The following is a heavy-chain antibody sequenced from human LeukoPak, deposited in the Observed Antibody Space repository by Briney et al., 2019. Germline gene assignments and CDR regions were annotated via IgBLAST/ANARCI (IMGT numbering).Heavy chain of an antibody. CDR2: IYYSGST. D-gene: IGHD3-22*01. CDR1: GGSISSYY. J-gene: IGHJ5*02. CDR3: AREEYYYDSSGYYDANWFDP. Sequence: SGTLSLTCTVSGGSISSYYWSWIRQPPGKGLEWIGYIYYSGSTNYNPSLKSRVTISVDTSKNQFSLKLSSVTAADTAVYYCAREEYYYDSSGYYDANWFDPWGQGTLVTVSS. V-gene: IGHV4-59*01.